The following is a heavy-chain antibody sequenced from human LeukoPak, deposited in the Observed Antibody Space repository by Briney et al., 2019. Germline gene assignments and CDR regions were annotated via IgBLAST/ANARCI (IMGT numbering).Heavy chain of an antibody. Sequence: GGSLRLSCAASGFTFSSYWMSWVRHAPGKGLEWVANIKQDGSEKYYVDSVKGRFTISRDNAKNSLYLQMNSLRAEDTAVYYCARVSRGYCSSTSCPRTAEYFQHWGQGTLVTVSS. CDR2: IKQDGSEK. J-gene: IGHJ1*01. V-gene: IGHV3-7*03. CDR3: ARVSRGYCSSTSCPRTAEYFQH. D-gene: IGHD2-2*01. CDR1: GFTFSSYW.